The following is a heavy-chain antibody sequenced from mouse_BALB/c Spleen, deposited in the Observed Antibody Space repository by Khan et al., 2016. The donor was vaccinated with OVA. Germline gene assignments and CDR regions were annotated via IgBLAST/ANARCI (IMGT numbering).Heavy chain of an antibody. CDR1: GYSITSGYG. CDR2: ISYSGST. Sequence: QLEESGPGLVKPSQSLSLTCTVTGYSITSGYGWNWIRQFPGNKLEWMGYISYSGSTNYNPSLKSRISITRDISKNQFCLQLNSVTTEDTATYYCARTARIKYWGQGTTLTVSS. CDR3: ARTARIKY. J-gene: IGHJ2*01. D-gene: IGHD1-2*01. V-gene: IGHV3-2*02.